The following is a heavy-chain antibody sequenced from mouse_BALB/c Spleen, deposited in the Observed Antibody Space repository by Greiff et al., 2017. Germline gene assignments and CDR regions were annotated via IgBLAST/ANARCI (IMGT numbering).Heavy chain of an antibody. CDR3: ASVRRSPAWFAY. D-gene: IGHD2-14*01. CDR1: GFSLTSYG. J-gene: IGHJ3*01. CDR2: IWAGGST. V-gene: IGHV2-9*02. Sequence: QVQLQQSGPGLVAPSQSLSITCTVSGFSLTSYGVHWVRQPPGKGLEWLGVIWAGGSTNYNSALMSRLSISKDNSKSQVFLKMNSLQTDDTAMYYCASVRRSPAWFAYWGQGTLVTVSA.